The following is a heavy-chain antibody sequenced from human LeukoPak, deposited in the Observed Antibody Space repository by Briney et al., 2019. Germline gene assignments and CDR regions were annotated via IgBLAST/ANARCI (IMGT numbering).Heavy chain of an antibody. J-gene: IGHJ3*01. CDR1: GYTFSTYG. CDR3: ARDLYYYGSGSYYDVFDV. CDR2: ISAYKGNT. Sequence: ASVKVSCKASGYTFSTYGISWVRQAPGQGLEWMGWISAYKGNTYYAQRLQGRVTMTTDTSTSTAYMELRSLRSDDTAIYYCARDLYYYGSGSYYDVFDVWGQGTMVTVSS. D-gene: IGHD3-10*01. V-gene: IGHV1-18*01.